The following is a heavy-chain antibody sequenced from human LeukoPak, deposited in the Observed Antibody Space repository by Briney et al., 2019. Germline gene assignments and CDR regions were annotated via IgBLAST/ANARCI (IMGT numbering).Heavy chain of an antibody. V-gene: IGHV4-34*01. D-gene: IGHD3-22*01. CDR1: GGSFSGYY. Sequence: SETLSLTCAVYGGSFSGYYWSWIRQPPGKGLEWIGEINHSGSTNYNPSLKSRVTISVDTSKNQFSLKLSSVTAADTAVYYSARREETYYYDSSGYPPLDYWGQGTLVTVSS. CDR2: INHSGST. J-gene: IGHJ4*02. CDR3: ARREETYYYDSSGYPPLDY.